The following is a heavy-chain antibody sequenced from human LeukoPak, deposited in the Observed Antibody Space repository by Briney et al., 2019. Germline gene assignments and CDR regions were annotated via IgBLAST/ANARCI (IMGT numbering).Heavy chain of an antibody. CDR3: AKSSYYDASGYYREYYFDS. CDR1: GFSFSNYA. V-gene: IGHV3-23*01. J-gene: IGHJ4*02. D-gene: IGHD3-22*01. Sequence: PGGSLRLSCVPSGFSFSNYAMSWVRQAPGKGLEWVSSISGSGGSTHYVDSVKGRFTISRDETKNTLYLQMNSLRAEDTAVYYCAKSSYYDASGYYREYYFDSWGQGTLVTVSS. CDR2: ISGSGGST.